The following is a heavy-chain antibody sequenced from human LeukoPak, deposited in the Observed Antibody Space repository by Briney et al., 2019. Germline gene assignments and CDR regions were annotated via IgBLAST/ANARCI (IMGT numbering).Heavy chain of an antibody. J-gene: IGHJ5*02. CDR1: GYTFTGYY. D-gene: IGHD3-10*01. V-gene: IGHV1-46*01. CDR2: INPSGGST. Sequence: ASVTVSCKASGYTFTGYYMHWVRQAPGQGLEWMGIINPSGGSTSYAQKFQGRVTMTRDTSTSTVYMELSSLRSEDTAVYYCARDVRPDNWFDPWGQGTLVTVSS. CDR3: ARDVRPDNWFDP.